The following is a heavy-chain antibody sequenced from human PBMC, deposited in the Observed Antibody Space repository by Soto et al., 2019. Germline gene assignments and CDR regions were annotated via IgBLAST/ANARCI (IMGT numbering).Heavy chain of an antibody. CDR2: ISGSGGST. D-gene: IGHD3-16*01. Sequence: PGGSLRLSCAVSGFTFSNYAMIWVRQAPGKGLEWVSIISGSGGSTYYADSVKGRFTISRDNSKNTLSLQMNSLRVEDTAVYYCAKGHMAGVMAYLNHWGQGTLVTFCS. V-gene: IGHV3-23*01. CDR1: GFTFSNYA. CDR3: AKGHMAGVMAYLNH. J-gene: IGHJ4*02.